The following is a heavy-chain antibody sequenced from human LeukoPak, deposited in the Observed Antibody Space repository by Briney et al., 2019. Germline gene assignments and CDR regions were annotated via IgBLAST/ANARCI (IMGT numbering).Heavy chain of an antibody. CDR2: ISYDGSNK. CDR3: AREDSSGWSPNFDY. CDR1: GFTFSSYS. Sequence: GGSLRLSCAASGFTFSSYSMNWVRQAPGKGLEWLALISYDGSNKYYADSVKGRFTITRDNSKNTLYLQMNSLRAEDTAVYYCAREDSSGWSPNFDYWGQGTLVTVSS. J-gene: IGHJ4*02. D-gene: IGHD6-19*01. V-gene: IGHV3-30*03.